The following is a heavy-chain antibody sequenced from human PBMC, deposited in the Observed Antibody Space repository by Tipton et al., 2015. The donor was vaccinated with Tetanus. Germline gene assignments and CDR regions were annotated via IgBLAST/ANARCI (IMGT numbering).Heavy chain of an antibody. CDR3: ARDVEAGWYIRGMAVDYYGMDV. V-gene: IGHV3-30-3*01. CDR1: GFTFSSSA. J-gene: IGHJ6*02. D-gene: IGHD6-19*01. Sequence: SLRLSCAASGFTFSSSAMNWVRQATGKGLEWVAVISNDGDNKFYADSVTGRFTISRDNSKNTLYLQMNSLRAEDTALYYCARDVEAGWYIRGMAVDYYGMDVWGQGTTVTVSS. CDR2: ISNDGDNK.